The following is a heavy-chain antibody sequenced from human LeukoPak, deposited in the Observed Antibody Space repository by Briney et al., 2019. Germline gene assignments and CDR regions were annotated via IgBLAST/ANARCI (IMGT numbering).Heavy chain of an antibody. CDR2: IYSGGST. J-gene: IGHJ4*02. CDR3: ARAGYYYDSSGYYYDY. D-gene: IGHD3-22*01. V-gene: IGHV3-66*01. Sequence: HSGGSLRLSCAASGFTVSSNYMSWVRQAPGKGLEWVSVIYSGGSTYYADSVKGRFTISRDNSKNTLYLQMNSLRAEDTAVYYCARAGYYYDSSGYYYDYWGQGTLVTVYS. CDR1: GFTVSSNY.